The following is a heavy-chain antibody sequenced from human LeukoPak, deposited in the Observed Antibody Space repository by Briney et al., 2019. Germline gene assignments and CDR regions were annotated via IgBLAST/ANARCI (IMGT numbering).Heavy chain of an antibody. CDR3: ARRLLWFGELEGFGMDV. V-gene: IGHV3-21*01. CDR1: GFTFSSYG. J-gene: IGHJ6*02. Sequence: GRSLRLSCAASGFTFSSYGMHWVRQAPGKGLEWVSSISRSGSHIYYADSVKDRFTISRDNAKNSLYLQMNSLRAEDTAVYYCARRLLWFGELEGFGMDVWGQGTTVTVSS. D-gene: IGHD3-10*01. CDR2: ISRSGSHI.